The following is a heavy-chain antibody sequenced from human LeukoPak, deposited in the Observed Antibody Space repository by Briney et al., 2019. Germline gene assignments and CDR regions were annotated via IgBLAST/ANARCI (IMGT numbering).Heavy chain of an antibody. V-gene: IGHV4-31*11. D-gene: IGHD2-2*01. Sequence: SETLSLTCDVSGVSVSDGRYSWTWIRQLPGKGLEWIAYKYYSGSAKYNPSLKSRLTISIDTSKNQFSLQLSSVTAADTATYHCATPYCSGISCLDVFNMWGQGTRVTVSS. CDR1: GVSVSDGRYS. CDR3: ATPYCSGISCLDVFNM. CDR2: KYYSGSA. J-gene: IGHJ3*02.